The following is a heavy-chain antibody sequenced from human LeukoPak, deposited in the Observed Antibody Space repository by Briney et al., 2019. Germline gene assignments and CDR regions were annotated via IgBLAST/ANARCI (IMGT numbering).Heavy chain of an antibody. CDR2: IKCNSEDI. D-gene: IGHD1-26*01. Sequence: ASVKVSCKASGYTFSGDYLHWIRQAPGQGLEWMGRIKCNSEDINTRYAQKFQGRVTMTWDTSISAVYMELIRLTSDDTAVYYCAREPSEIIREFDSWGQGTLVTVTS. J-gene: IGHJ4*02. CDR3: AREPSEIIREFDS. V-gene: IGHV1-2*06. CDR1: GYTFSGDY.